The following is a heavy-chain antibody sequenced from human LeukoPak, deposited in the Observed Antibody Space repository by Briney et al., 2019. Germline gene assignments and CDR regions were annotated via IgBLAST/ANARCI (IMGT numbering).Heavy chain of an antibody. CDR2: IKQDGSEK. CDR1: GFTFSSYW. J-gene: IGHJ4*02. CDR3: ARDTFEAYCGGDCYSGTDY. Sequence: PGGSLRLSCAASGFTFSSYWMSWVRQAPGKGLEWVANIKQDGSEKYYVDSVKGRFTISRDNAKNSLYLQMNSLRAEDTAVYYCARDTFEAYCGGDCYSGTDYWGQGTLVTVSS. D-gene: IGHD2-21*02. V-gene: IGHV3-7*01.